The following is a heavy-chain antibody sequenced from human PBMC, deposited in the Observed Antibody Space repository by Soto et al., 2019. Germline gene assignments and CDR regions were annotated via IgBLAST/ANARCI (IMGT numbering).Heavy chain of an antibody. J-gene: IGHJ3*02. CDR2: ISGSGGST. V-gene: IGHV3-23*01. Sequence: AGSLRLSCAASGFTFSRYAMSWVRQAPGKGLEWVSAISGSGGSTYYADSVKGRFTISRDNSKNTLYLQMNSLRAEDTAVYYCAKADGDYFSAFDIWGQGTMVTVSS. CDR1: GFTFSRYA. D-gene: IGHD4-17*01. CDR3: AKADGDYFSAFDI.